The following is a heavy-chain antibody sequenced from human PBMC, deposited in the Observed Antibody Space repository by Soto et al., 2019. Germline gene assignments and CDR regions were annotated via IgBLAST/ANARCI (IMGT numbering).Heavy chain of an antibody. CDR2: IYHSGST. V-gene: IGHV4-4*02. J-gene: IGHJ6*02. D-gene: IGHD5-12*01. CDR1: GGSISSSNW. Sequence: SETLSLTCAVAGGSISSSNWWSWVRKHPGKGLEWIGEIYHSGSTNYNPSLKSRVTISVDKSKNQFSLKLSSVTAADTAVYYCARGPATTIRHYYYYGVDVWGQRTTVTVSS. CDR3: ARGPATTIRHYYYYGVDV.